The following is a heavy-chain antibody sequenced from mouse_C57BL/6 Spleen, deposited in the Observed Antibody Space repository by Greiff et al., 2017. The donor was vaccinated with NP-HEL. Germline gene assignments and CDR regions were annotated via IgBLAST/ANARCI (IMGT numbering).Heavy chain of an antibody. Sequence: QVQLKQPGAELVRPGSSVKLSCKASGYTFTSYWMHWVKQRPLQGLEWIGNIDPSDSETHYNQKFKDKATLTVDKSSSTAYMQLSSLTSEDSAVYYCARDDYDEGVFAYWGQGTLVTVSA. V-gene: IGHV1-52*01. CDR3: ARDDYDEGVFAY. J-gene: IGHJ3*01. D-gene: IGHD2-4*01. CDR1: GYTFTSYW. CDR2: IDPSDSET.